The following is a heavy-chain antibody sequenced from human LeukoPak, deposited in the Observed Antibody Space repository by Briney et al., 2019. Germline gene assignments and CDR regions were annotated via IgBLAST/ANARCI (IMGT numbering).Heavy chain of an antibody. J-gene: IGHJ3*02. CDR2: IKQDGSEK. V-gene: IGHV3-7*01. Sequence: GGSLRLSCAASGFTFSNYAMHWVRQAPGKGLEWVANIKQDGSEKYYVDSVKGRFTISRDNAKNSLYLQMNSLRAEDTAVYYCARATYYYDSSGYPFDAFDIWGQGTMVTVSS. CDR1: GFTFSNYA. D-gene: IGHD3-22*01. CDR3: ARATYYYDSSGYPFDAFDI.